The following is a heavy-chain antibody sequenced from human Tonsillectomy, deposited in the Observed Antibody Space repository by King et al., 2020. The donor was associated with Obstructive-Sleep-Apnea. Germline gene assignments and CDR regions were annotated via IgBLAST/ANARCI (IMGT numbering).Heavy chain of an antibody. J-gene: IGHJ4*02. D-gene: IGHD3-10*01. Sequence: VQLVQSGGGVVQPGRSLRVSCAASGFTFSSYGMHWVRQAPGKGLDWVAVIWYDGTKKYYADSVKGRLTISRDNSKNTLFLQMNNLRAEDTALYYCAKAKRFGDLLFYYFDYWGQGTLVTVSS. V-gene: IGHV3-33*06. CDR2: IWYDGTKK. CDR3: AKAKRFGDLLFYYFDY. CDR1: GFTFSSYG.